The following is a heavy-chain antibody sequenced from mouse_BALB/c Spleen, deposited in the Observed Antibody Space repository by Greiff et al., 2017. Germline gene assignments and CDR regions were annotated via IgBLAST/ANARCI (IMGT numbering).Heavy chain of an antibody. CDR2: IFPGSGNT. CDR1: GYSFTSYY. V-gene: IGHV1-66*01. J-gene: IGHJ3*01. D-gene: IGHD1-2*01. CDR3: ARDYYGYWFAY. Sequence: LVESGPELVKPGASVKISCKASGYSFTSYYIHWVKQRPGQGLEWIGWIFPGSGNTKYNEKFKGKATLTADTSSSTAYMQLSSLTSEDSAVYFCARDYYGYWFAYWGQGTLVTVSA.